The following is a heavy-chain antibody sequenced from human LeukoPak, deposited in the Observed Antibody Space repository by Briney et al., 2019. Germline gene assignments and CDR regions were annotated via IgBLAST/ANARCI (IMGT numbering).Heavy chain of an antibody. CDR2: INHSGST. D-gene: IGHD1-1*01. V-gene: IGHV4-34*01. CDR1: GGSFSGYY. Sequence: SETLSLTCAVYGGSFSGYYWSWIRQPPGKGLEWIGEINHSGSTNYNPSLKSRVTISVDTSKNQFSLKLSSVTAADTAVHYCARSLIYKAFDIWGQGTMVTVSS. CDR3: ARSLIYKAFDI. J-gene: IGHJ3*02.